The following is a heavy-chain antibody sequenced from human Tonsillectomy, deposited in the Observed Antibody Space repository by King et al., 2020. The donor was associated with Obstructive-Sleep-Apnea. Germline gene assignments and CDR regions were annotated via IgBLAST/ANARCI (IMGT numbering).Heavy chain of an antibody. CDR1: GFTFSSYA. CDR3: ASGPDNYGGNSVNY. D-gene: IGHD4-23*01. J-gene: IGHJ4*02. CDR2: ISGSGGST. V-gene: IGHV3-23*04. Sequence: VQLVESGGGLVQPGGSLRLSCAASGFTFSSYAMSWVRQAPGKGLEWVSAISGSGGSTYYADSVKGRFTISRDNSKNTLYLQMNILRAEDTAVYYCASGPDNYGGNSVNYWGQGTLVTVSS.